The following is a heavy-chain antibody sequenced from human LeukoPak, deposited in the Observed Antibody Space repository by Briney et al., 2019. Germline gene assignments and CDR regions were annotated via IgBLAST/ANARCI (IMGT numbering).Heavy chain of an antibody. J-gene: IGHJ4*02. CDR2: FSGSGSRT. D-gene: IGHD3-22*01. CDR3: AKSALAAGVAHYYDSSGSFDY. Sequence: GRSLRLSCAASGLIFNSFAMSWVRQAPGKGLEWVSTFSGSGSRTSYADSVKGRFTISRDNSKNTLYLQMKSLRAEDTAVYYCAKSALAAGVAHYYDSSGSFDYWGQGTLVTVSS. V-gene: IGHV3-23*01. CDR1: GLIFNSFA.